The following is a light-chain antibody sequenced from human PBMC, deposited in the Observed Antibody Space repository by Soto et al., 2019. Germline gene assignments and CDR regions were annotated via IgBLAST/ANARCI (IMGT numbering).Light chain of an antibody. J-gene: IGLJ1*01. V-gene: IGLV1-44*01. CDR1: SSNIGTNA. CDR3: AAWDGSLNGYV. Sequence: QSVLTQPPSASGTPGQRVTISCSGGSSNIGTNAVNWYQQLPGTAPNLLIYNNNQRPSGVPDRFSGSKSGTSASLAISGLQSEDEADYYCAAWDGSLNGYVFGTGTKVTVL. CDR2: NNN.